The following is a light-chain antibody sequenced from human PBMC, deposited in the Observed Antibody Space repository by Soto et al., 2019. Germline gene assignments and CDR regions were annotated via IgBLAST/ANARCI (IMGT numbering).Light chain of an antibody. V-gene: IGKV3-11*01. CDR3: QQRDYWQVT. CDR1: QSVISR. J-gene: IGKJ5*01. CDR2: DVS. Sequence: EIVLTQSPVTLSLSPGERATLSCRDSQSVISRLAWYQQKPGQAPRIIIYDVSNRATGIPARFSGSGSGTEFALTISSLEPEDFAVDYCQQRDYWQVTFGQGTRLEIK.